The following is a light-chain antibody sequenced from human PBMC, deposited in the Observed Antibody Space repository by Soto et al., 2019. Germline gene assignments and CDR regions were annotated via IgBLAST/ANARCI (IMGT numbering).Light chain of an antibody. CDR3: SSHAANSAFV. V-gene: IGLV2-8*01. CDR1: SSDVGGYNS. J-gene: IGLJ1*01. Sequence: QSVLTQPPSASGSPGQSVTISCTGTSSDVGGYNSVSWYQQHPGKAPKLVIFEVTKRPSGVPNRFSASKSGNTASLTVSGLQAEDEADYYCSSHAANSAFVFGTGTKVTVL. CDR2: EVT.